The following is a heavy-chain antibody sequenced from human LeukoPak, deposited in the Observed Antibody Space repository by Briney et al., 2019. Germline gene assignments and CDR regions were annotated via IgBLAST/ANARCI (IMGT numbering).Heavy chain of an antibody. Sequence: PGGSLRLSCAVSGFTFDDYGMSWVRQAPGKGLEWVSVIYSGGNTYYADSVKGRFTISRDNSKNTLYLQMNSLRAEDTAVYYCARDSGTTVGYFDYWGQGTLVTVSS. CDR1: GFTFDDYG. CDR2: IYSGGNT. D-gene: IGHD4-23*01. J-gene: IGHJ4*02. CDR3: ARDSGTTVGYFDY. V-gene: IGHV3-66*01.